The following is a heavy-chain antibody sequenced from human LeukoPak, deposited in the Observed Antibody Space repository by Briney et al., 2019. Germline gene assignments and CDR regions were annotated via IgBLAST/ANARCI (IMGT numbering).Heavy chain of an antibody. J-gene: IGHJ4*02. CDR1: GFILSNYW. CDR3: VRSLRSADF. Sequence: PGGSLRLSCAASGFILSNYWMHWVRQAPGKGLMWVSQISPDGSQTFYADSVKGLFTISRDNAKNTLFLQMDSLRAEDTALYYCVRSLRSADFWGQGTLVTVSS. V-gene: IGHV3-74*01. CDR2: ISPDGSQT.